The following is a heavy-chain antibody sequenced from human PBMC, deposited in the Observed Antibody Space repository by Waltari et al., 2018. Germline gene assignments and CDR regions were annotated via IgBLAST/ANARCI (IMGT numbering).Heavy chain of an antibody. CDR1: GYTFTNYG. CDR2: GSANNGGT. Sequence: QVQLVQSGAEVKKPGASVRVSCKASGYTFTNYGISWVRLAPGQGLEWVGWGSANNGGTKQAPKLQDRVTVSAYATTGTAYMGVRSLGADDASVYYCARDRHSWLKTDNWVEGTLITVAS. J-gene: IGHJ4*02. CDR3: ARDRHSWLKTDN. V-gene: IGHV1-18*01. D-gene: IGHD3-9*01.